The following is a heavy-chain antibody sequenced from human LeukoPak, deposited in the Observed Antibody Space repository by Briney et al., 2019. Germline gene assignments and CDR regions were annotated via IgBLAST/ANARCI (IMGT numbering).Heavy chain of an antibody. V-gene: IGHV3-23*01. CDR1: GFTFSNHA. Sequence: VQPGWSMRLSCAASGFTFSNHAMSWVRQAPGKGLEWVSGISSSGSSTFFADHVKGRFTISRDNAKNSLYLQINTLQAEDTAVYYCARRSPGSSSLFFYYMDVWGKGTTVTVSS. D-gene: IGHD1-26*01. CDR3: ARRSPGSSSLFFYYMDV. CDR2: ISSSGSST. J-gene: IGHJ6*03.